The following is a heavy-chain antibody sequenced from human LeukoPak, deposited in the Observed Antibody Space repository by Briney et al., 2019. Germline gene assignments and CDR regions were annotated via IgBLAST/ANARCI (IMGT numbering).Heavy chain of an antibody. D-gene: IGHD3-3*01. Sequence: SETLSLTCTVSGGSISSGSYYWSWIRQPAGKGLEWIGRIYTSGSTNCNPSLKSRVTISVDTSKNQFSLKLSSVTAADTAVYYCAGGGRYYTMDYWGQGTLVTVSS. CDR1: GGSISSGSYY. V-gene: IGHV4-61*02. CDR3: AGGGRYYTMDY. J-gene: IGHJ4*02. CDR2: IYTSGST.